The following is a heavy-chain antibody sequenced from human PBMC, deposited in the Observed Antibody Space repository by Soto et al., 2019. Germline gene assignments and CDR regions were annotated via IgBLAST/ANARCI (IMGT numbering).Heavy chain of an antibody. CDR1: GFDFSYYT. Sequence: EVQLVESGGRLVKPGESLRLSCVASGFDFSYYTMNWVRQAPGKGLEWVSDISASSSHKYSADSVRGRFTFSRDNANNSLYLQMNNLRVEDTAVYYCARLRSDAFDIWGQGTLVTVSS. CDR2: ISASSSHK. V-gene: IGHV3-21*02. D-gene: IGHD4-17*01. J-gene: IGHJ3*02. CDR3: ARLRSDAFDI.